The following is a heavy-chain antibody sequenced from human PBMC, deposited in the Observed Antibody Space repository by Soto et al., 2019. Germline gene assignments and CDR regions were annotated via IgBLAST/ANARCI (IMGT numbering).Heavy chain of an antibody. V-gene: IGHV4-61*01. J-gene: IGHJ6*02. D-gene: IGHD5-12*01. CDR1: GGSVSSGSYY. CDR3: ARDTRPRGYSGYDGFPDYYYYGMDV. Sequence: SETLSLTCTVSGGSVSSGSYYWSWTRQPPGKGLEWIGYIYYSGSTNYNPSLKSRVTISVDTSKNQFSLKLSSVTAADTAVYYCARDTRPRGYSGYDGFPDYYYYGMDVWGQGTTVTVSS. CDR2: IYYSGST.